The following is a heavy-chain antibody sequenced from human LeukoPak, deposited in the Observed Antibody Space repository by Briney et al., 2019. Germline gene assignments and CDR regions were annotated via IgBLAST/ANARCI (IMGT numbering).Heavy chain of an antibody. CDR2: IYYSGST. Sequence: SETLSLTCTVSGVSISSSSYYWGWIRQPPGKGLEWIGSIYYSGSTYYNPSLKSRVTISVDTSKNQFSLKLSSVTAADTAVYYCASPYYYDSSGYYYVHWGQGTLVTVSS. D-gene: IGHD3-22*01. J-gene: IGHJ4*02. CDR3: ASPYYYDSSGYYYVH. V-gene: IGHV4-39*01. CDR1: GVSISSSSYY.